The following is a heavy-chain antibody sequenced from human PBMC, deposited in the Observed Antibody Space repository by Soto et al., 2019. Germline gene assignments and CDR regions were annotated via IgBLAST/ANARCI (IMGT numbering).Heavy chain of an antibody. CDR1: GYSFTSYW. Sequence: GESLKISCKGSGYSFTSYWINWVRQMPGKGLEWMGRIDPSDSYTNYSPSFQGQVTISAGKSINTAYLQWSSLKASDTAMYYCTRDLDYGGNSEDFDIWGQGTRVTVSS. J-gene: IGHJ3*02. D-gene: IGHD4-17*01. CDR3: TRDLDYGGNSEDFDI. V-gene: IGHV5-10-1*04. CDR2: IDPSDSYT.